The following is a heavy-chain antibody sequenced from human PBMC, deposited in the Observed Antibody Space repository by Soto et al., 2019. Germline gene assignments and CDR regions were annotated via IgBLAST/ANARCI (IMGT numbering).Heavy chain of an antibody. CDR1: GFTFSSYA. D-gene: IGHD2-8*01. V-gene: IGHV3-30-3*01. CDR3: ARAPDIVLIRAYYYYGMDV. Sequence: QVQLVESGGGVVQPGRSLRLSCAASGFTFSSYAMHWVGQAPGKGLEWVAVISYDGSNKYYADSVKGRFTISRDNSKNTLYVQMNSLRPEDTAVYYCARAPDIVLIRAYYYYGMDVWGQGTTVTVSS. CDR2: ISYDGSNK. J-gene: IGHJ6*02.